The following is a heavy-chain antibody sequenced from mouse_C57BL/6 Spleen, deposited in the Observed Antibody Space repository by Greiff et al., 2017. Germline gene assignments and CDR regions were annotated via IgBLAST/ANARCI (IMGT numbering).Heavy chain of an antibody. CDR2: FHPYYDDT. CDR1: GYNITTYP. Sequence: QVQLQQSGAELVKPGASVKLSCKASGYNITTYPIEWMKQNHGKSLEWIGNFHPYYDDTKYYQKFKGQATLTVEKSSTTVYLEISRLTSGNSTVYYCAGGNRGGYYFYYGGQGTTRTVSS. CDR3: AGGNRGGYYFYY. V-gene: IGHV1-47*01. D-gene: IGHD1-1*02. J-gene: IGHJ2*01.